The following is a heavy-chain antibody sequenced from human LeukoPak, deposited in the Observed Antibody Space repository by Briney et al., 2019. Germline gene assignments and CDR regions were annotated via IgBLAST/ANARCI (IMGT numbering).Heavy chain of an antibody. V-gene: IGHV4-59*01. D-gene: IGHD1-26*01. Sequence: SETLSLTCTVSGGSISSYYWGWIRQPPGKGLEWIGYIYYSGITNYNPSLKSRVTISVDTYNAQFSLKLRSVTAADTAVYYCARGYSGSYYYWGQGTLVTVSS. CDR2: IYYSGIT. CDR3: ARGYSGSYYY. CDR1: GGSISSYY. J-gene: IGHJ4*02.